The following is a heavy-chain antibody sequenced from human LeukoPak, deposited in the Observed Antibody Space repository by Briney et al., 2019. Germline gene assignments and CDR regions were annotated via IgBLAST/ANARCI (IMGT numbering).Heavy chain of an antibody. V-gene: IGHV3-30*02. Sequence: GGSLRLSCAASGFSFSNYGMHWVRQAPGKGLEWVAFIRYDGRNKYHADSVKGRCTISRDSSKDTLYLQMNSLRPEDTAVYYCARADSGGDSSGYKWFHPWGQGTLVTVSS. CDR2: IRYDGRNK. J-gene: IGHJ5*02. CDR3: ARADSGGDSSGYKWFHP. CDR1: GFSFSNYG. D-gene: IGHD3-22*01.